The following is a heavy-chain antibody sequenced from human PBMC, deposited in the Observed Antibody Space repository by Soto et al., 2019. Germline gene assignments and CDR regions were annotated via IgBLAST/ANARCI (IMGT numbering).Heavy chain of an antibody. CDR1: GYTFTSYA. CDR2: INAGNGNT. Sequence: ASVKVSCKASGYTFTSYAMHWVRQAPGQRLEWMGWINAGNGNTKYSQKFQGRVTITRDTSASTAYMELSSLRSEDTAVYYCARDHPYSSGWEPFDYWGQGXLVTVSS. CDR3: ARDHPYSSGWEPFDY. J-gene: IGHJ4*02. D-gene: IGHD6-19*01. V-gene: IGHV1-3*01.